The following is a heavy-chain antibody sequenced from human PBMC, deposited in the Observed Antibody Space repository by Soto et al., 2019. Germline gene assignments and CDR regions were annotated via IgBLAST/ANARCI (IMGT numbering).Heavy chain of an antibody. V-gene: IGHV3-23*01. D-gene: IGHD2-2*01. CDR3: ARKILGSTSRPNYWYFDL. Sequence: EVHLLESGGGLVQPGGSLRLSCAGSGFTFINYAMNWVRQAPGKGLEWVSSISGGGEAAFFPDSVRGRFTISRDNSQNTVTLQMNSLGVDDTAVYYCARKILGSTSRPNYWYFDLWGRGTLVTVSS. CDR1: GFTFINYA. J-gene: IGHJ2*01. CDR2: ISGGGEAA.